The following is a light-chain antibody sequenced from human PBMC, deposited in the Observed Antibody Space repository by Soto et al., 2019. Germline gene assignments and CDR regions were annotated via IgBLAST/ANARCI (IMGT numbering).Light chain of an antibody. CDR3: QVWDTRSEHYV. J-gene: IGLJ1*01. CDR2: DDS. CDR1: SIGSKS. Sequence: SYELTQSPSVSVAPGQTVTITCGGSSIGSKSVHWYQQKPGQAPVLVVYDDSDRRSGIPERFSGSNSVNTATLTITRFEAWDEADYHCQVWDTRSEHYVFGPGTKLTVL. V-gene: IGLV3-21*02.